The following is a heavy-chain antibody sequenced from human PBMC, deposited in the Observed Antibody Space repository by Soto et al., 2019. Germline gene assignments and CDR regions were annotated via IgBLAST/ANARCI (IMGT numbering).Heavy chain of an antibody. J-gene: IGHJ4*02. Sequence: EVQLVESGGGLVQPGGSLRLSCAASGFTFSSYWMHWVRQAPGKGLVWVSRINSDGSSTHYADSVKGRFTISRDNAKNTLYLRMNSLRADDTAVYYCARVLRGPLTWPPAGYFDYWGQGTLVTVSS. CDR3: ARVLRGPLTWPPAGYFDY. CDR1: GFTFSSYW. D-gene: IGHD3-16*01. CDR2: INSDGSST. V-gene: IGHV3-74*01.